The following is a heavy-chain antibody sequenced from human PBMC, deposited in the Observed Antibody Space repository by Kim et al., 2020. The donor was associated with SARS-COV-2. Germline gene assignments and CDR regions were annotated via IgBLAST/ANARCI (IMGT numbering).Heavy chain of an antibody. CDR3: ARIYDGGDY. J-gene: IGHJ4*02. D-gene: IGHD5-12*01. Sequence: SVYYADSVKGRFTISRDNAKNSLYLQMNSLRDDDTAVYYCARIYDGGDYWGQGTLVTVSS. CDR2: SV. V-gene: IGHV3-11*01.